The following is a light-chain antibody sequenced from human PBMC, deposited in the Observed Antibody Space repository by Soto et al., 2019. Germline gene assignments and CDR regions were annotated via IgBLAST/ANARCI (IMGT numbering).Light chain of an antibody. CDR2: EVT. CDR1: SSDVGSYNL. Sequence: QSALTQPASVSGSPGQSITISCTGTSSDVGSYNLVSWYQQHPGKAPKLMIYEVTKRPSGVSNRFSGSKSGNTASLTISGLQAEDEADYYCCSYAGSSTYVFGTGXKVTVL. CDR3: CSYAGSSTYV. J-gene: IGLJ1*01. V-gene: IGLV2-23*02.